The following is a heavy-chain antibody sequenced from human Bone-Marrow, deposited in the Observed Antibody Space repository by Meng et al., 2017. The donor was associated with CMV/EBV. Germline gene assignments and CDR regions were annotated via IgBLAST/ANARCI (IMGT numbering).Heavy chain of an antibody. CDR3: AKRGLRGWYYFDY. V-gene: IGHV3-23*01. Sequence: GESLKISCAASGFTFDDYGMSWVRQAPGKGLEWVSTIGSSGGSTYYADCVKGRFTISRDNSKNTLYLQMNSLRAEDTAIYYCAKRGLRGWYYFDYWGQGTLVTVSS. CDR1: GFTFDDYG. J-gene: IGHJ4*02. CDR2: IGSSGGST. D-gene: IGHD6-19*01.